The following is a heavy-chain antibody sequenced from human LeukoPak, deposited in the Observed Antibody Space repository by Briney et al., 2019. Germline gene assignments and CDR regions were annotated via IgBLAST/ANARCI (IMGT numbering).Heavy chain of an antibody. Sequence: GGSLRLSCAVSGFPFSRSYMSWIRQAPGKGLEWISYIGLSGYPLDYADSVRGRFTISRDNAKNSLYLEMNSLRAEDTAVYYCAIKDFSSGSFSYWGQGTLVTVSS. J-gene: IGHJ4*02. CDR1: GFPFSRSY. CDR2: IGLSGYPL. V-gene: IGHV3-11*04. D-gene: IGHD3-22*01. CDR3: AIKDFSSGSFSY.